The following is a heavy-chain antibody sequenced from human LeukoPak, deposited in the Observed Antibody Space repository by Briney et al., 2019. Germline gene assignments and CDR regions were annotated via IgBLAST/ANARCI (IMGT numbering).Heavy chain of an antibody. CDR2: ISYDGSNK. Sequence: GGSLRLSCAASGFTFSSYAMHWVRQAPGKGLEWVAVISYDGSNKYYADSVKGRFTISRDNSKNTLYLQMNSLRAEDTAVYYCARDFGISYYDSSGDENYFDYWGQGTLVTVSS. V-gene: IGHV3-30*04. CDR3: ARDFGISYYDSSGDENYFDY. J-gene: IGHJ4*02. CDR1: GFTFSSYA. D-gene: IGHD3-22*01.